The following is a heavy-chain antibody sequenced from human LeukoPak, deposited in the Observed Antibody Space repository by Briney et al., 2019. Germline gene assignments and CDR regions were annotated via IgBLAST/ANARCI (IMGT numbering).Heavy chain of an antibody. J-gene: IGHJ4*02. CDR3: ARDNHSPYYDSSGYYPNPFDY. V-gene: IGHV4-39*07. Sequence: PSETLSLTCTVSGGSISSSSYYWGWIRQPPGKGLEWIGSIYYSGSTYYNPSLKSRVTISVDTSKNQFSLKLSSVTAADTAVYYCARDNHSPYYDSSGYYPNPFDYWGQGTLVTVSS. CDR1: GGSISSSSYY. D-gene: IGHD3-22*01. CDR2: IYYSGST.